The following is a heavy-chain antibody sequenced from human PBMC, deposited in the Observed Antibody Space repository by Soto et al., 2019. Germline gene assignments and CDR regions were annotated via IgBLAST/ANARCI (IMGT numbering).Heavy chain of an antibody. Sequence: SETLSLTCSVSGDSISNLDYFWAWIRQPPGQALEYIGYIYKSATTYYNPSFESRVAISVDTSKSQFSLNVTSVTAADTAVYFCARGRYCLTGRCFPNWIDSWGQGALVTVSS. CDR3: ARGRYCLTGRCFPNWIDS. D-gene: IGHD7-27*01. CDR2: IYKSATT. J-gene: IGHJ5*01. CDR1: GDSISNLDYF. V-gene: IGHV4-30-4*01.